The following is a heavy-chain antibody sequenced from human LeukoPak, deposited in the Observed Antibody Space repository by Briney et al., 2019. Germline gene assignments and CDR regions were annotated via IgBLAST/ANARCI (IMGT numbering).Heavy chain of an antibody. CDR3: AREDYGSGSSHYGMDV. CDR1: GYTFTNYD. Sequence: VASVTVSYKASGYTFTNYDINWVRQATGQGLEWTGWMNPNNGNTGYAQKFQGRVTMTRNTSISTAYMELSSLRSEDTAVYYCAREDYGSGSSHYGMDVWGQGTTVTVSS. J-gene: IGHJ6*02. D-gene: IGHD3-10*01. V-gene: IGHV1-8*01. CDR2: MNPNNGNT.